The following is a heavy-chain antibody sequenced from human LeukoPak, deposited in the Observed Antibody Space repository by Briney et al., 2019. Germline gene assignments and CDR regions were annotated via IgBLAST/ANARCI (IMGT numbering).Heavy chain of an antibody. CDR3: ARGLGSRGPRSYYYYYYMDV. CDR2: IYYSGST. V-gene: IGHV4-31*03. D-gene: IGHD2-15*01. Sequence: SETLSLTCTVSGGSISSGGYYWSWIRQHPGKGLEWIGYIYYSGSTYYNPSLKSRVTISVDTSKNQFSLKLSSVTAADTAVYYCARGLGSRGPRSYYYYYYMDVWGKGTTVTVSS. J-gene: IGHJ6*03. CDR1: GGSISSGGYY.